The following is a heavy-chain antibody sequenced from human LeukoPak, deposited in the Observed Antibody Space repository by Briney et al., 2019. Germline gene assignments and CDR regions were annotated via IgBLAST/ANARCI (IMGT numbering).Heavy chain of an antibody. J-gene: IGHJ5*02. D-gene: IGHD2-21*02. Sequence: GGSLRLSCAASGFIFSTSAMHWVRQAPGKGLEWVAVFSSDGSSEYYADSVKGRFAISKDNSQNTLYLQMNSLRVEDTAVYYCARAPCGGDCYPQSNNWFDPWGQGTLVTVSS. CDR3: ARAPCGGDCYPQSNNWFDP. CDR1: GFIFSTSA. CDR2: FSSDGSSE. V-gene: IGHV3-30*09.